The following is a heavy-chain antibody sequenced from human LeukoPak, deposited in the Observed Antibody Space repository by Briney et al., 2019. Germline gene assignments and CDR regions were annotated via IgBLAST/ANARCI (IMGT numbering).Heavy chain of an antibody. CDR2: IYPGDSDT. D-gene: IGHD2-2*01. V-gene: IGHV5-51*01. CDR1: GYSFTSYW. Sequence: GESLKISCKGSGYSFTSYWIGWVRPMPGKGLEWMGIIYPGDSDTRYSPSFQGQVTISADKSISTAYLQWSSLKASDTAMYYCARQGGYCSSTSCYSYYYSDYWGQGTLVTVSS. CDR3: ARQGGYCSSTSCYSYYYSDY. J-gene: IGHJ4*02.